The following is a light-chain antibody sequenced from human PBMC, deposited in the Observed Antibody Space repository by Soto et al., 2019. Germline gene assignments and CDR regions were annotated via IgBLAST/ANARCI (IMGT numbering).Light chain of an antibody. CDR1: QSVSSH. J-gene: IGKJ1*01. CDR2: GAS. CDR3: QQRSGWPRA. Sequence: EIVLTQSPGTLSVSPGERATLSCRASQSVSSHLSWYQQKPGQAPRLLIYGASTRATGIPARFSGSGSGTDLTLTISSLEPEDFAVYYCQQRSGWPRAFGQGTKVDI. V-gene: IGKV3-11*01.